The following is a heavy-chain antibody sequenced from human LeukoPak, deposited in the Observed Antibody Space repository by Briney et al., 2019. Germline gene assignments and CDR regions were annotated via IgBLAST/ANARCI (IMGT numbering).Heavy chain of an antibody. CDR3: AREPKLGYCSGGSCYTLIAKFDY. V-gene: IGHV4-39*07. CDR2: IYYSGST. Sequence: SETLSLTCTVSGGSISSSSYYWGWIRQPPGKGLEWIGSIYYSGSTYYNPSLKSRVTISVDTSKNQFSLKLSSVTAADTAVYYCAREPKLGYCSGGSCYTLIAKFDYWGQGTLVTVSS. D-gene: IGHD2-15*01. CDR1: GGSISSSSYY. J-gene: IGHJ4*02.